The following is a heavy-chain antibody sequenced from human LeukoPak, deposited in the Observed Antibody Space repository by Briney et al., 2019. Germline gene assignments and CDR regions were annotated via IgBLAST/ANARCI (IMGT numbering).Heavy chain of an antibody. CDR1: GFTFSSYG. J-gene: IGHJ6*03. Sequence: SGGSLRLSCAASGFTFSSYGMHWVRQAPGKGLEWVAFIRYDGSNKYYADSVKGRFTISRDNSKNTLYVQMNSLRAEDTAVYYCAKYRSSSSSGYYYYMDVWGKGTTVTVSS. V-gene: IGHV3-30*02. CDR3: AKYRSSSSSGYYYYMDV. D-gene: IGHD6-6*01. CDR2: IRYDGSNK.